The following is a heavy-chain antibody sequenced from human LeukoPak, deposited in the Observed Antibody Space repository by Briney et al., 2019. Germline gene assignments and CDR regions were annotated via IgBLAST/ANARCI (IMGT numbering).Heavy chain of an antibody. CDR1: GGTFSSYA. V-gene: IGHV1-18*01. CDR3: ARADSSGSPFDY. CDR2: ISAYNGNT. D-gene: IGHD3-22*01. J-gene: IGHJ4*02. Sequence: GSSVKVSCKASGGTFSSYAISWVRQAPGQGLEWMGWISAYNGNTNYAQKLQGRVTMTTDTSTSTAYMELRSLRSEDTAVYYCARADSSGSPFDYWGQGTLVTVSS.